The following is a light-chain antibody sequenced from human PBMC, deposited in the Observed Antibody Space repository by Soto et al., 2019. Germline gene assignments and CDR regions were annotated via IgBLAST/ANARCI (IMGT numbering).Light chain of an antibody. CDR1: SSDVGTYNF. CDR2: XVT. J-gene: IGLJ2*01. CDR3: SSYGGRNSVL. V-gene: IGLV2-8*01. Sequence: QSALXXXXSXXGSXGXSXXIXXXXTSSDVGTYNFISWYQQHPGNAPKLXIXXVTKRPSGVPDRFSGSKSANTASLTVSGLQAEDEADYYCSSYGGRNSVLFGGGTKVTVL.